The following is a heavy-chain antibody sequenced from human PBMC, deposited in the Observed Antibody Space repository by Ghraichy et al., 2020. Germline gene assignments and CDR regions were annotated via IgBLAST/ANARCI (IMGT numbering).Heavy chain of an antibody. D-gene: IGHD6-13*01. V-gene: IGHV1-3*01. Sequence: ASVKVSCKASGYTFTSYAMHWVRQAPGQRLEWMGWINAGNGNTKYSQKFQGRVTIIRDTSASTAYMELSSLRSEDTAVYYCAREEYRSSSWTFWGQGTLVTVSS. CDR3: AREEYRSSSWTF. CDR1: GYTFTSYA. CDR2: INAGNGNT. J-gene: IGHJ4*02.